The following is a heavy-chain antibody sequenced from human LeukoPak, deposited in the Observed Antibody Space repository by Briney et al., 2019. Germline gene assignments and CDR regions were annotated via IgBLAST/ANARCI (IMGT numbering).Heavy chain of an antibody. J-gene: IGHJ4*02. CDR3: ARDEGRDGYNYYFDY. CDR2: ISSSSSYI. V-gene: IGHV3-21*01. CDR1: GFTFSSYS. D-gene: IGHD5-24*01. Sequence: GGSLRLSCAASGFTFSSYSMNWVRQAPGKGLEGVSSISSSSSYIYYADTVKGGFTISRDNAKKSLYLQVNSLRAEDTAVYYCARDEGRDGYNYYFDYWGQGTLVTVS.